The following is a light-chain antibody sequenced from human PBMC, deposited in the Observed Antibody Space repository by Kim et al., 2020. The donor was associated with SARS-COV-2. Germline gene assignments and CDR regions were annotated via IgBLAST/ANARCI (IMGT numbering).Light chain of an antibody. CDR1: QSIGSS. J-gene: IGKJ2*03. V-gene: IGKV6-21*01. Sequence: SVNHKEKGTITCRASQSIGSSLHRYQQKPDQSPKLLIKYASQSFSGVPSRFSGSGSGTDFTLTINSLEAEDAATYYCHQSSSLPQCFGQGTKLEI. CDR3: HQSSSLPQC. CDR2: YAS.